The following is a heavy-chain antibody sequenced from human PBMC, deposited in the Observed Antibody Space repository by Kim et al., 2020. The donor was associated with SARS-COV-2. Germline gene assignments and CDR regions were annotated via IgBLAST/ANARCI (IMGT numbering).Heavy chain of an antibody. CDR2: ITGSGGST. Sequence: GGSLRLSCAASGFTFRPFAMSWVRQAPGKGLEWVSAITGSGGSTFYADSVKGRFTISRDNSKNTLYLQLKSLRAEDTALYYCAKMKRQQPTNYGMDVWGQGTTVTVSS. CDR1: GFTFRPFA. V-gene: IGHV3-23*01. J-gene: IGHJ6*02. CDR3: AKMKRQQPTNYGMDV. D-gene: IGHD6-13*01.